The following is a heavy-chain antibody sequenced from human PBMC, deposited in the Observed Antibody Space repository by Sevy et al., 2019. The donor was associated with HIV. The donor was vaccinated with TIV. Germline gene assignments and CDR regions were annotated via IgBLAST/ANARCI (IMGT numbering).Heavy chain of an antibody. CDR1: GFTFSDYY. CDR3: ARDGTNIGVLSDY. J-gene: IGHJ4*02. D-gene: IGHD2-8*01. CDR2: ISSSGSTK. V-gene: IGHV3-11*01. Sequence: GGSLRLSCAASGFTFSDYYMIWIRQAPGKGLEWVSYISSSGSTKYYADSVKGRFTISRDNAKNSLYLQMNSLRAEDTAVYYCARDGTNIGVLSDYWGQGTLVTVSS.